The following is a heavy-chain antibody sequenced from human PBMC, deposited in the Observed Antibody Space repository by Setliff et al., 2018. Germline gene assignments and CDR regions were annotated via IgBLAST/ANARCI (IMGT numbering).Heavy chain of an antibody. J-gene: IGHJ4*02. Sequence: PGGSLRLSCAASGFTLSSYGIHWVRQAPGKGLEWVAVVWYGGSNEDYADSVKGRFTISRDNAKNSLYLQMNSLRAEDTAVYYCASEDGSGSSWYLSSYGDYWGQGTLVTVSS. CDR2: VWYGGSNE. CDR1: GFTLSSYG. D-gene: IGHD6-13*01. V-gene: IGHV3-33*01. CDR3: ASEDGSGSSWYLSSYGDY.